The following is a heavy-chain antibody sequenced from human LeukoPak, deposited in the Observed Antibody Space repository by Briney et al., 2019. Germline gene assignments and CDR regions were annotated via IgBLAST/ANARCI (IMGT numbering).Heavy chain of an antibody. CDR2: ISGSGGST. J-gene: IGHJ3*02. Sequence: GGSLRLSCAASGFAFSSYDMTWVRQAPGKGLEWVSAISGSGGSTNYADSVKGRFTISRDKSKNTLYLQMNSLRAEDTAVYYCARERLPGYSSSWWGDAFDIWGQGTMVTVSS. CDR1: GFAFSSYD. CDR3: ARERLPGYSSSWWGDAFDI. D-gene: IGHD6-13*01. V-gene: IGHV3-23*01.